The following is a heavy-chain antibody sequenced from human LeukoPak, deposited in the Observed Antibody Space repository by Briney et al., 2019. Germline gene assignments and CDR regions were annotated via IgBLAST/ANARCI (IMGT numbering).Heavy chain of an antibody. J-gene: IGHJ4*02. CDR3: ARAPRDSSSSNYMRRFDY. CDR1: GYSISSDNY. D-gene: IGHD3-22*01. Sequence: SETLSLTCAVSGYSISSDNYWVWVRQPPGQGLEWTGGIYHSGSTYYNPSLKSRVTMSVDTSKNQFSLKLSSVTAADTAVYYCARAPRDSSSSNYMRRFDYWGQGTLVTVSS. V-gene: IGHV4-38-2*01. CDR2: IYHSGST.